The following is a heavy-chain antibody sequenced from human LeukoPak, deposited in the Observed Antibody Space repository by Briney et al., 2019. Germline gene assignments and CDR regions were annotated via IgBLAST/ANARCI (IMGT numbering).Heavy chain of an antibody. CDR3: ASGARRGSSIFIRSGRYHYYYYYMVV. CDR2: MNPNSGNT. D-gene: IGHD3-16*01. CDR1: GCSFTSYD. J-gene: IGHJ6*03. Sequence: ASVTVSCKSSGCSFTSYDINLVRQATGLGLEWMGWMNPNSGNTGYAQKFQGRVTITRNTSISTAYMELSSLRSEDTAVYYCASGARRGSSIFIRSGRYHYYYYYMVVQGKGTTVTVSS. V-gene: IGHV1-8*03.